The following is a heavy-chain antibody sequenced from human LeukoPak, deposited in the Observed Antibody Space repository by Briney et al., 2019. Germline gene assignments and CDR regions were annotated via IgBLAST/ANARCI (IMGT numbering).Heavy chain of an antibody. V-gene: IGHV4-34*01. J-gene: IGHJ4*02. Sequence: SETLSLTCAVYGGSFSGYYWSWIRQPPGKGLEWIGEINHSGSTNYNPSLKSRVTISVDTSKNQFSLKLSSVTAADTAVYYCASDEMAKNDPPNFGYWGQGTLVTVSS. CDR1: GGSFSGYY. CDR3: ASDEMAKNDPPNFGY. CDR2: INHSGST. D-gene: IGHD5-24*01.